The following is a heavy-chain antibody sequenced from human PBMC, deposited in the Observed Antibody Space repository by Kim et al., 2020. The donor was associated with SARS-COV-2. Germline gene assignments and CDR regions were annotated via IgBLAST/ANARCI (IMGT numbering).Heavy chain of an antibody. CDR2: ISGSGDDT. CDR1: GFTFSSYS. V-gene: IGHV3-23*01. Sequence: GGSLRLSCAASGFTFSSYSMSWVRQATGKGLEWVSAISGSGDDTHYADSVKGRFTISRENSKNTLYLQMNSLRAEDTAVYYCADLGDYAGFWGQGTLVT. J-gene: IGHJ4*02. CDR3: ADLGDYAGF. D-gene: IGHD4-17*01.